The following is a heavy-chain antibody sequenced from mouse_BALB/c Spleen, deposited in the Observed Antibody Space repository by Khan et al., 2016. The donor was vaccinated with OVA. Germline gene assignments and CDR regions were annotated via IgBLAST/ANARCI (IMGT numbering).Heavy chain of an antibody. CDR2: INPHIGET. D-gene: IGHD1-1*01. V-gene: IGHV1-20*02. Sequence: MQLEESGPELVKPGASVKISCKASGYSFTGYFMNWVMQSHGKSLEWIGRINPHIGETFYNQKFKGKAILTVDESSSTVHMELRSLASEDSAVYYCARKNGSDFDYWGQGTTLTVSS. CDR1: GYSFTGYF. CDR3: ARKNGSDFDY. J-gene: IGHJ2*01.